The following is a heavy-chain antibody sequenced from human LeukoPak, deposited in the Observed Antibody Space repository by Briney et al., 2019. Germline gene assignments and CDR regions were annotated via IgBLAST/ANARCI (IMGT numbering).Heavy chain of an antibody. CDR1: GASISSSF. CDR2: IYYTGST. Sequence: SETLSLTCTVSGASISSSFWTWIRQSPGKGLEWLAYIYYTGSTNLNPSLKSRLTISVDTSKNQFSLRLSSVTAADTAIYYCARRMTVSATNWFDPWGQGTLVTVSS. J-gene: IGHJ5*02. D-gene: IGHD5/OR15-5a*01. CDR3: ARRMTVSATNWFDP. V-gene: IGHV4-59*01.